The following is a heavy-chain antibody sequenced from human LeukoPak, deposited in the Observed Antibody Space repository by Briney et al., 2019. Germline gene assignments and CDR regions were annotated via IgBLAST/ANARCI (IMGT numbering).Heavy chain of an antibody. D-gene: IGHD3-16*01. V-gene: IGHV4-59*01. CDR3: ATSGGFNSPRHY. CDR2: VCYNGTT. CDR1: GDSISRYF. Sequence: SETLSLTCSVTGDSISRYFWAWIRQPPGKGLEWIGYVCYNGTTNYNPSLRNRVAISIDTSKNQFSLKLNSATAADTAVYYCATSGGFNSPRHYWGQGTLVTVSS. J-gene: IGHJ4*02.